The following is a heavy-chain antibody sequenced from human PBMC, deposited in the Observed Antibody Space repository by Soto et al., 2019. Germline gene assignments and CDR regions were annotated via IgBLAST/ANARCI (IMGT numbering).Heavy chain of an antibody. CDR1: GYTFTSYG. CDR2: ISAYNGNT. V-gene: IGHV1-18*01. J-gene: IGHJ6*03. CDR3: ARGYDSYYYYMDV. Sequence: ASVKVSCKASGYTFTSYGISWVRQAPGQGLEWMGWISAYNGNTNYAQKLQGRVTITRDTSASTAYMELSSLRSEDTAVYYCARGYDSYYYYMDVWGKGTTVTVSS. D-gene: IGHD3-3*01.